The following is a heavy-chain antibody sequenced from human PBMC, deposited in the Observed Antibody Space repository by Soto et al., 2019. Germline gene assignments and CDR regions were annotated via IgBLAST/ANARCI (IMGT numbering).Heavy chain of an antibody. CDR3: AKSYSSNRYDYFSY. Sequence: ASLRLSCAASGFTFSSFFMHWVRQVPGEGLEWVSRISGDGGTISYADSVKGRFTISRDTSKNKLYLQMNSLRAEDTALYYCAKSYSSNRYDYFSYWGQ. D-gene: IGHD6-13*01. CDR1: GFTFSSFF. CDR2: ISGDGGTI. V-gene: IGHV3-74*01. J-gene: IGHJ4*02.